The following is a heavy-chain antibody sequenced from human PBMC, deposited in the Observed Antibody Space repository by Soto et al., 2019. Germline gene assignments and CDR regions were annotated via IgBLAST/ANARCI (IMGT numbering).Heavy chain of an antibody. D-gene: IGHD2-15*01. CDR1: GGSISSGGYY. CDR2: IYYSGST. V-gene: IGHV4-31*03. CDR3: ASQAAREEIDY. J-gene: IGHJ4*02. Sequence: SETLSLTCTVSGGSISSGGYYWSWIRQHPGKGLEWIGYIYYSGSTYYNPSLKSRVTISVDTSKNQFSLKLSSVTAADTAVYYCASQAAREEIDYWGQGTLVTVSS.